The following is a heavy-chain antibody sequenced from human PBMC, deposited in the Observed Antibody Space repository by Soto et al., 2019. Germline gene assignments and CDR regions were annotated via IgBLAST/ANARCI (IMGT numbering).Heavy chain of an antibody. CDR1: GFTFSSYW. Sequence: GGSLRLACAASGFTFSSYWMSWVRQAPGKGLEWVANIKQDGSEKYYVDSVKGRFTISRDNAKNSLYLQMNSLRAEDTAVYYCATEYYYDSSRYSFDYWGQGTLVTVSP. V-gene: IGHV3-7*04. J-gene: IGHJ4*02. CDR3: ATEYYYDSSRYSFDY. D-gene: IGHD3-22*01. CDR2: IKQDGSEK.